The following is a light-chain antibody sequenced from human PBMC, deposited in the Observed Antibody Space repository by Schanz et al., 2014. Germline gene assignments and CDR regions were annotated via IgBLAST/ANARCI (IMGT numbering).Light chain of an antibody. V-gene: IGKV3-20*01. CDR3: QQFGKLPWT. CDR2: DAS. Sequence: EIVLTQSPGTLSLSPGERATLSCRASQSVSSYLAWYQQKPGQAPRLLIYDASNRATGIPARFSGSGSGTDFTLTISRLEPEDFAVFYCQQFGKLPWTFGQGTKVEIK. CDR1: QSVSSY. J-gene: IGKJ1*01.